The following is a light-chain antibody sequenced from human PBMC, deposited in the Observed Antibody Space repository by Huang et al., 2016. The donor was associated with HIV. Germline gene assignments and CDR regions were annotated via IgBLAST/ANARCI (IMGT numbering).Light chain of an antibody. CDR3: QQYNSYWT. V-gene: IGKV1-5*03. CDR1: QSISSW. J-gene: IGKJ1*01. CDR2: KAS. Sequence: DIQMTQSPSTLSASVGDRVTITCRASQSISSWLAWYQQKPGKAPKLLIDKASSLESGVPSRFSGSGSGTEFTLTISRLQPDDFATYYCQQYNSYWTFGQGTKVEIK.